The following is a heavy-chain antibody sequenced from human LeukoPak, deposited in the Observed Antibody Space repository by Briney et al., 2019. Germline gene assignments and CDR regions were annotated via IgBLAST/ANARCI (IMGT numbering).Heavy chain of an antibody. CDR2: IGTAGDT. D-gene: IGHD6-13*01. CDR1: GFTFSNYD. Sequence: GGSLRVSCAASGFTFSNYDMHWVRQAAGKGLEWVSAIGTAGDTYYSASVRGRFTISRENARNSLFLQMSGLSAGDTAVYYCTSSPAYSSSWEAIDNWGQGTLVTVSS. J-gene: IGHJ4*02. V-gene: IGHV3-13*01. CDR3: TSSPAYSSSWEAIDN.